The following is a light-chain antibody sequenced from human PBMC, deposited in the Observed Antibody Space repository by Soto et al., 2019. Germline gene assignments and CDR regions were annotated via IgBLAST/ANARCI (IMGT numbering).Light chain of an antibody. CDR3: QQLNSYHPLT. CDR1: QNINNY. V-gene: IGKV1-33*01. J-gene: IGKJ4*01. Sequence: DIQMTQSPSSLSATVGDRVTLTCQASQNINNYLNWYQQKPGRAPKLLIYDASNLEAGVPSRFRGSGSGTDFTFTISRLQPEDFATYYCQQLNSYHPLTFGGGTKVDIK. CDR2: DAS.